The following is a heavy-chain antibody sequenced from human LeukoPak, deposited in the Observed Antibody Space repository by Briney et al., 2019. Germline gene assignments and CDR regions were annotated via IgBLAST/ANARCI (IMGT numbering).Heavy chain of an antibody. V-gene: IGHV3-53*01. CDR3: ARKDSHDGSGSDAFHI. J-gene: IGHJ3*02. CDR1: GFTVSSNY. Sequence: GGSLRLSCAASGFTVSSNYMSWIRQTPGKGLEWVAVIYSSGNTYYTDSVKGRFTISRDNSKNTLYLQMNSVRAEDTAMYYCARKDSHDGSGSDAFHIWGQGTMVRVSS. CDR2: IYSSGNT. D-gene: IGHD3-22*01.